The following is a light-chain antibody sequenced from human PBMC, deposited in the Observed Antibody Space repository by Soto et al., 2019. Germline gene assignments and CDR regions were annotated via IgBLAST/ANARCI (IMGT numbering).Light chain of an antibody. CDR3: RSYTSSSTLV. J-gene: IGLJ2*01. CDR2: EVS. V-gene: IGLV2-14*01. Sequence: QSVLTQPASVSGSPGQSITISCTGTSSDVGGYNYVSWYQQHPGKAPKLMIYEVSNRPSGVSNRFSGSKSVNTASLTISGLQAEDEADYYCRSYTSSSTLVFGGGTKLTVL. CDR1: SSDVGGYNY.